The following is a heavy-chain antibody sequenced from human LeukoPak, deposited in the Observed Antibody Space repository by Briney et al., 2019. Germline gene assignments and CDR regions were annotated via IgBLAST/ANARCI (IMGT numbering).Heavy chain of an antibody. Sequence: ASVKVSCKASGYTFTSYGISWVRQAPGQGLEWMGWISAYNGNTNYAQKLQGRVTMTTDTSTSTAYMELSSLRSVDTAVYYCARGAWYSSGYTALHYFDYWGQGTLVTVSS. CDR3: ARGAWYSSGYTALHYFDY. CDR1: GYTFTSYG. CDR2: ISAYNGNT. J-gene: IGHJ4*02. V-gene: IGHV1-18*01. D-gene: IGHD6-19*01.